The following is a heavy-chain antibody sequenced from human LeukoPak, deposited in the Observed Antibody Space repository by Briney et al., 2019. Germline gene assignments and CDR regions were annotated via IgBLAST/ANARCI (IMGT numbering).Heavy chain of an antibody. Sequence: SVKVSCKASGFTFSSSAIQWVRQVRGQRLEWIGWIVFGSGNTNYAQKFQDRVTITKDMSTMTAYMELSSLRSEDTALYYCAAVFFSSTVPYFDHWAQGTLVTVSS. CDR2: IVFGSGNT. CDR3: AAVFFSSTVPYFDH. V-gene: IGHV1-58*02. CDR1: GFTFSSSA. J-gene: IGHJ4*02. D-gene: IGHD2-2*01.